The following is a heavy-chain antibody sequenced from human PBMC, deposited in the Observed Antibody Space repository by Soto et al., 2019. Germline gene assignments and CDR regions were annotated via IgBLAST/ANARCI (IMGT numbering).Heavy chain of an antibody. CDR3: ARDLVRSYDILTGYYRPPQGY. J-gene: IGHJ4*02. D-gene: IGHD3-9*01. CDR1: GYTFGYYG. V-gene: IGHV1-18*01. CDR2: ISGYNGET. Sequence: ASVKVSCKASGYTFGYYGISWVRQAPGQGPEWMGWISGYNGETKYAQKFQDRVTMTTDTSTSTAYMELRSLRSDDTAVYYCARDLVRSYDILTGYYRPPQGYWGQGTLVTVSS.